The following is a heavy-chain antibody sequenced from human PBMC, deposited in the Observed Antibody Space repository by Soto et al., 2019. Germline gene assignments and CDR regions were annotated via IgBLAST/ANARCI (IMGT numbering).Heavy chain of an antibody. CDR1: GFTFDDYA. V-gene: IGHV3-9*01. CDR3: AKDIFLEQLVLSGAFDI. CDR2: ISWNSGSI. Sequence: PGGSLRLSCAASGFTFDDYAMHWVRQAPGKGLEWVSGISWNSGSIGYADSVKGRFTISRDNAKNSLYLQMNSLGAEDTALYYCAKDIFLEQLVLSGAFDIWSQGTMVTVSS. J-gene: IGHJ3*02. D-gene: IGHD6-13*01.